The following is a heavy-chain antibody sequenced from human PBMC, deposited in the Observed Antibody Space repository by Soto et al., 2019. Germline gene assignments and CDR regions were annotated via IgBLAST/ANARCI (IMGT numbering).Heavy chain of an antibody. CDR1: GYTFTSYG. V-gene: IGHV1-18*01. CDR2: ISAYNGNT. J-gene: IGHJ4*02. CDR3: ARDLHGDPYY. Sequence: QVQLVQSGAEVKKPGASVKVSCKASGYTFTSYGISWVRQAPGQGLEWMGWISAYNGNTNYAQKHQGRVNMTTDTSTRTAYMERRSVRSDGTAVYYCARDLHGDPYYWGQGTLVTVSS. D-gene: IGHD4-17*01.